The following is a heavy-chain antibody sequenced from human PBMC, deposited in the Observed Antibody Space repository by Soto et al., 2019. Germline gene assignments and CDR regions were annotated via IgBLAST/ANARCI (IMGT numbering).Heavy chain of an antibody. CDR1: GGSISSYY. Sequence: SETLSLTCTVSGGSISSYYWSWIRQPPGKGLEWIGYIYYSGSTNYNPSLKSRVTISVDTSKNQFSLKLSSVTAADTAVYCCARGAQRFLEWLPDYFDYWGQGTLVTVSS. CDR3: ARGAQRFLEWLPDYFDY. D-gene: IGHD3-3*01. J-gene: IGHJ4*02. CDR2: IYYSGST. V-gene: IGHV4-59*01.